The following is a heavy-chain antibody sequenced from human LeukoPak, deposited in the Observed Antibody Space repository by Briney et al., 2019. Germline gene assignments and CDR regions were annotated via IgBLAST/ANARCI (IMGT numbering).Heavy chain of an antibody. V-gene: IGHV3-21*01. D-gene: IGHD6-13*01. Sequence: GGSLRLSCAASGFTFSSYSMNWARQAPGKGLEWVSSISSSSSYIYYADSVKGRFTISRDNAKNSLYLQMNSLRAEDTAVYYCARDLAAAGDFDYWGQGTLVTVSS. J-gene: IGHJ4*02. CDR3: ARDLAAAGDFDY. CDR1: GFTFSSYS. CDR2: ISSSSSYI.